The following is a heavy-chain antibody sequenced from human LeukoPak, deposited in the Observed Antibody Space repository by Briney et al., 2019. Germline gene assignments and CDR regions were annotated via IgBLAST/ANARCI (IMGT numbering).Heavy chain of an antibody. V-gene: IGHV1-18*01. J-gene: IGHJ6*02. D-gene: IGHD4-17*01. Sequence: ASVKVSCKASGYTFTSYGISWVRQAPGQGLEWMGWISAYNGNTNYAQKLQGRVTMTTDTSTSTAYMELRSLRSDDTAVYYCARAPLPYTVSYYYYYGMDVWGQGTTVTDSS. CDR2: ISAYNGNT. CDR3: ARAPLPYTVSYYYYYGMDV. CDR1: GYTFTSYG.